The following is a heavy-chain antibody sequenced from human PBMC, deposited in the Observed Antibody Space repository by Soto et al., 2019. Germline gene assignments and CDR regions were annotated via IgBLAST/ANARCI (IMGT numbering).Heavy chain of an antibody. V-gene: IGHV3-48*03. CDR3: ARDESYDSYRVYYGMDV. D-gene: IGHD5-12*01. J-gene: IGHJ6*02. CDR1: GFTFSSYE. Sequence: GGSLRLSCAASGFTFSSYEMNWVRQAPGKGLEWVSYISSSGSTIYYADSVKGRFTISRDNAKNSLYLQMNSLRAEDTAVYYCARDESYDSYRVYYGMDVWGQGTTVTVSS. CDR2: ISSSGSTI.